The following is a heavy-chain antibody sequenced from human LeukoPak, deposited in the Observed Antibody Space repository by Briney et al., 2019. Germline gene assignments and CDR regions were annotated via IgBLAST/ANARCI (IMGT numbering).Heavy chain of an antibody. CDR3: ARVGAPYDNNEYR. D-gene: IGHD3-16*01. J-gene: IGHJ4*02. CDR2: IKTDGTYT. CDR1: GITLRNYW. V-gene: IGHV3-74*01. Sequence: GGALRLSCTASGITLRNYWIHWVRQLPGKEPVWVSGIKTDGTYTVYADSVRGRFTISRDNAKNTVSLQMNSLTVEDTAMYYCARVGAPYDNNEYRWGQGALVTVSS.